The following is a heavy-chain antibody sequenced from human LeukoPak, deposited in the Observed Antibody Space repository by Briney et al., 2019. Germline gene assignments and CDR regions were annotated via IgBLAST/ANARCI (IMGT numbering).Heavy chain of an antibody. CDR1: VYAFTNCY. V-gene: IGHV1-46*01. CDR3: ARDKERGSSWYAGPYYYYGMDV. Sequence: ASVKVSCKASVYAFTNCYIHWVRQAPGQGLEWMGIINSSGGSTSYAQKFQDRITMTRDTSTSIVYMNLSSLRSEDTAVYYCARDKERGSSWYAGPYYYYGMDVWGQGTTVTVSS. D-gene: IGHD6-13*01. J-gene: IGHJ6*02. CDR2: INSSGGST.